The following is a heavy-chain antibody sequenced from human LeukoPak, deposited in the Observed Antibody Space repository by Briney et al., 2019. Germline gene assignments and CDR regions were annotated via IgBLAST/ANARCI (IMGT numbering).Heavy chain of an antibody. J-gene: IGHJ4*02. CDR1: GFTFSSYG. D-gene: IGHD2-2*01. V-gene: IGHV3-33*06. CDR3: AKLGPGSGSAAFRACHDY. Sequence: GRSLRLSCAASGFTFSSYGMHWVRQAPGKGLEWVSVIWYDGSNKYYADSVKGRFTISRDNSKNTLYLQMNSLRAEDTAVYYCAKLGPGSGSAAFRACHDYWGQGTLVTVSS. CDR2: IWYDGSNK.